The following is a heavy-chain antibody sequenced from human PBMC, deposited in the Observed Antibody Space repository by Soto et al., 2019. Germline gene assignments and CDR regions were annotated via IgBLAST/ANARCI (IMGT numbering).Heavy chain of an antibody. CDR1: GFSLNTNGMG. CDR2: IYWDEDK. J-gene: IGHJ6*02. Sequence: QITLKESGPTLVRPTQTLTLTCSFSGFSLNTNGMGVGWIRQPPGKALEGLAFIYWDEDKSYRPALKTRLTVTTDTSKIEVVLTLTTLDPLDTGTYCCAGGNYEAGLEVWGQGTTVTVSS. D-gene: IGHD1-7*01. V-gene: IGHV2-5*02. CDR3: AGGNYEAGLEV.